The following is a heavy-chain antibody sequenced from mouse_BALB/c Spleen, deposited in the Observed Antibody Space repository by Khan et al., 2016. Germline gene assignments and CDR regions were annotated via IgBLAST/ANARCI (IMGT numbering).Heavy chain of an antibody. J-gene: IGHJ3*01. V-gene: IGHV1-80*01. CDR2: IYPGDGYT. CDR1: GFAFSSSW. D-gene: IGHD1-1*01. Sequence: QVQLKESGAELVRPGSSVKLSCQASGFAFSSSWQNWVNQRPGQGLEWIGQIYPGDGYTNYHGKSKSKATLTAVKYSSTAYIQHSNLTSEYSAFYFCASGTPFANLCEGTLVTVSA. CDR3: ASGTPFAN.